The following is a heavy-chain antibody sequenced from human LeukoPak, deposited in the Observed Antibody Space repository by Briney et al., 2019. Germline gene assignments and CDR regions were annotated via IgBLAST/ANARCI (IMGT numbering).Heavy chain of an antibody. CDR3: ARVPYDFWSGDPSYYYYMDV. J-gene: IGHJ6*03. CDR2: IYYSGST. Sequence: SETLSLTCTVSGGSISSSSYYWGWIRQPPGKGLEWIGSIYYSGSTYYNPSLKSRVTISVDTSKNQFSLKLSSVTAADTAVYYCARVPYDFWSGDPSYYYYMDVWGKGTTVTVSS. D-gene: IGHD3-3*01. V-gene: IGHV4-39*07. CDR1: GGSISSSSYY.